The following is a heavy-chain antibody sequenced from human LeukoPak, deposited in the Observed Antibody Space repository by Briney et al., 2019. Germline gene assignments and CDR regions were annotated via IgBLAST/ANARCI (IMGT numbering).Heavy chain of an antibody. CDR3: ARDGKSSAGWELPSDY. CDR2: IYHSGST. CDR1: GYSISSGYY. J-gene: IGHJ4*02. Sequence: SETLSLTCTVSGYSISSGYYWGWIRQPPGKGLEWIGSIYHSGSTYYNPSLKSRVTISVDTSKNQFSLKLSSVTAADTAVYYCARDGKSSAGWELPSDYWGQGTLVTVSS. D-gene: IGHD1-26*01. V-gene: IGHV4-38-2*02.